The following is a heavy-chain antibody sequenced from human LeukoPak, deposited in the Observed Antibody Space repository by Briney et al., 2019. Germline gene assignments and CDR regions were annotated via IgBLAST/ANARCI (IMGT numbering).Heavy chain of an antibody. CDR1: GFTVSGNY. CDR3: ARDPGYGLGVDYGDY. Sequence: HPGGSLRLSCAASGFTVSGNYMSWVRQAPGKGLEWLSVIHRGCNTYYADSVKGRFTISRDSSKNTVFLQMDSLRAEDTAVYYCARDPGYGLGVDYGDYWGQGTLVTVSS. CDR2: IHRGCNT. J-gene: IGHJ4*02. V-gene: IGHV3-66*01. D-gene: IGHD3-10*01.